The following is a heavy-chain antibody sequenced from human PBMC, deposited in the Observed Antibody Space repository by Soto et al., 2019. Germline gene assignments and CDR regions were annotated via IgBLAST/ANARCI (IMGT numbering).Heavy chain of an antibody. J-gene: IGHJ4*02. D-gene: IGHD2-21*02. V-gene: IGHV1-46*01. Sequence: QVQLVQSGAEVKKPGASVRISCRASGYSFTSTYVHWVRQAPGQGPEWMGIINPAGGTTYYAQKFQGRLTITSDTSTDTVFMDLNDLTSADTAVYFCALKVVTYYDNWGQGTLLTVSS. CDR1: GYSFTSTY. CDR3: ALKVVTYYDN. CDR2: INPAGGTT.